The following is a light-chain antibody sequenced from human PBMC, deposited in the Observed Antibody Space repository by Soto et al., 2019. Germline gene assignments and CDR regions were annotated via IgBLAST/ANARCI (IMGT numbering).Light chain of an antibody. J-gene: IGKJ1*01. CDR2: GAS. V-gene: IGKV3-20*01. Sequence: EIVLTQSPGTLSLAPGERATLFCRVSQIVTSSYLAWYQQKPGQAPRLLINGASSRATGIPDRFSGSGSGTDFTLTISRLEPEDFAVYYCQQHGSSPPSWTFGQGTKVEIK. CDR3: QQHGSSPPSWT. CDR1: QIVTSSY.